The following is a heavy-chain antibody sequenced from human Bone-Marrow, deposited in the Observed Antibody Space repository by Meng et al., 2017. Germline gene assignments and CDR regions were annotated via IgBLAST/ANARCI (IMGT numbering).Heavy chain of an antibody. Sequence: GGSLRLSCAASGFTFSSYAMSWVRQAPGKGLEWVSAISGSGGSTYYADSVKGRFTISRDNSKNTLYLQMNSLRAEDTAVYYCARELPGIAAADLLILFDYWGQGTLVTGAS. CDR3: ARELPGIAAADLLILFDY. V-gene: IGHV3-23*01. J-gene: IGHJ4*02. CDR1: GFTFSSYA. D-gene: IGHD6-13*01. CDR2: ISGSGGST.